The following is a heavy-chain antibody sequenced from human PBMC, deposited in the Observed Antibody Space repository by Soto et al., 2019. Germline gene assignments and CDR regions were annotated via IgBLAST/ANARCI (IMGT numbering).Heavy chain of an antibody. CDR1: GFTFSSYA. D-gene: IGHD2-21*02. CDR2: ISYDGSNK. Sequence: GGSLRLSCAASGFTFSSYAMHWVRQAPGEGLEWVAVISYDGSNKYYADSVKGRFTISRDNSKNTLYLQMNSLRAEDTAVYYCARDYCGGDCFYYYYYGMDVWGQGTTVTV. J-gene: IGHJ6*02. CDR3: ARDYCGGDCFYYYYYGMDV. V-gene: IGHV3-30-3*01.